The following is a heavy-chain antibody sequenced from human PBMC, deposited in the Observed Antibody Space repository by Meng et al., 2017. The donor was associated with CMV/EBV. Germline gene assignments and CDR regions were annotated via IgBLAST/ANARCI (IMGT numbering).Heavy chain of an antibody. CDR2: IYSGGRT. Sequence: GESLKISCAASGFTVSSNYMSWVRQAPGKGLEWVSVIYSGGRTYYAHSVKGRFTISRDNSKNTPYLQMNSLRAEDTAVYYCARDKVLRLRGGDYYCGMDVWGQGTTVTVSS. CDR1: GFTVSSNY. CDR3: ARDKVLRLRGGDYYCGMDV. D-gene: IGHD5-12*01. J-gene: IGHJ6*02. V-gene: IGHV3-53*01.